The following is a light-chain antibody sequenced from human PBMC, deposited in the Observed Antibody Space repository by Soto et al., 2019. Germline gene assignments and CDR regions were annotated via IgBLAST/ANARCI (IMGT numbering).Light chain of an antibody. J-gene: IGLJ2*01. V-gene: IGLV2-14*01. Sequence: QSVLTQPPSASGSPGQSVTISCTGTSSDVGAYIFVSWYQQHPGKAPKLMVYEVSNRPSGVSNRFSGSKSGNTASLTISGLQAEDEADYYCSSYTSSSTRVVFGGGTKVTVL. CDR1: SSDVGAYIF. CDR2: EVS. CDR3: SSYTSSSTRVV.